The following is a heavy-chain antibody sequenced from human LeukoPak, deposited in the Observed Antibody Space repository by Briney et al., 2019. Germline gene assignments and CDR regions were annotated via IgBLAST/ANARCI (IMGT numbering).Heavy chain of an antibody. J-gene: IGHJ4*02. Sequence: PGGSLRLSCAASGFTFSSYAMSWVRQAPGKGLEWVSAISGSGGSTYYADSVKGRFTISRDNSKNTLYLQMNSLRAEDTAVYYCAKVGTAGWLQPNSHFDYWGQGTLVTVSS. CDR1: GFTFSSYA. CDR2: ISGSGGST. V-gene: IGHV3-23*01. D-gene: IGHD5-24*01. CDR3: AKVGTAGWLQPNSHFDY.